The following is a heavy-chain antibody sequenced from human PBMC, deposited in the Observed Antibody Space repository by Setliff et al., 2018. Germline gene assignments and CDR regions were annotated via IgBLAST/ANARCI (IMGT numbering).Heavy chain of an antibody. CDR1: GDSINNFY. CDR2: IFSDGTT. J-gene: IGHJ3*01. V-gene: IGHV4-59*01. CDR3: ARAPLDYSSRALDF. D-gene: IGHD2-15*01. Sequence: SETLSLTCSVSGDSINNFYWNWIRQSPGTGLEWIGYIFSDGTTYYNPSLKSRVAMSVDTSKKQFSLSLSAVTAADTAKYYCARAPLDYSSRALDFWGQGTMVTVS.